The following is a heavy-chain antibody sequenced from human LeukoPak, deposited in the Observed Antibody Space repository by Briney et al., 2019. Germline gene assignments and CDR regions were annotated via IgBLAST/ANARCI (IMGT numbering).Heavy chain of an antibody. V-gene: IGHV3-23*01. CDR3: AKAGNPGLIVGATGGRRGDYFDY. Sequence: GGSLRLSCAASGFTFSSYAMSWVRQAPGKGLEWVSAISGSGGSTYYADSVKGRFTISRDNSKNTLYLQMNSLRAEDTAVYYCAKAGNPGLIVGATGGRRGDYFDYWGQGTLVTVSS. CDR1: GFTFSSYA. CDR2: ISGSGGST. D-gene: IGHD1-26*01. J-gene: IGHJ4*02.